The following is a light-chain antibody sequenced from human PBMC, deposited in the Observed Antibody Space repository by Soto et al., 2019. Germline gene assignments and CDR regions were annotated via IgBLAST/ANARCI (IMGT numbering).Light chain of an antibody. CDR2: GAS. Sequence: ETVLTQSPGTLSLSPGERVTLSCRASQSVCSRCLAWYQQKPGQSPRLLIYGASSRATGIPDRFSGSGSGKDFTLNISRLEPEDFAVYYCQPYGTTPWTFGQGTKVGIK. CDR1: QSVCSRC. J-gene: IGKJ1*01. CDR3: QPYGTTPWT. V-gene: IGKV3-20*01.